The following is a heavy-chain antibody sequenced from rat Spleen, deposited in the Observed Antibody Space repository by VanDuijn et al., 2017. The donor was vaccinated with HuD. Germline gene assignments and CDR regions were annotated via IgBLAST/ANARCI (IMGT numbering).Heavy chain of an antibody. Sequence: QVQLKESGPGLVQPSETLSLTCTVSGFSLTSYNVHWVRQPPGKGLEWMGIMWSGGRTDYNSAIKSRLSISRDTSKSQVFLKMNSLQTEDTAMYFCATPGGYLNWFAYWGQGTLVTVSS. CDR1: GFSLTSYN. V-gene: IGHV2-45*01. D-gene: IGHD1-12*03. CDR3: ATPGGYLNWFAY. J-gene: IGHJ3*01. CDR2: MWSGGRT.